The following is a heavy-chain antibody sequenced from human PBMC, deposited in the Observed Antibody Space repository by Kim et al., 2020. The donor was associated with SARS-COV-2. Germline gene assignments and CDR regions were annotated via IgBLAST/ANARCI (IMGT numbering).Heavy chain of an antibody. J-gene: IGHJ3*02. D-gene: IGHD2-15*01. V-gene: IGHV3-23*01. Sequence: ADPRTGRFTISRDNTKNTLYLQMNSLRAEDTAVYYCAKKKGDIYYGAFDIWGQGTMVTVSS. CDR3: AKKKGDIYYGAFDI.